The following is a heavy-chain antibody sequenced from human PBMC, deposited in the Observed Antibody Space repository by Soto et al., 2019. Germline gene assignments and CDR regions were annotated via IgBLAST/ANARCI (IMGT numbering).Heavy chain of an antibody. J-gene: IGHJ4*02. Sequence: GGSLRLSCAAPGFTFRNYWMSWVRQAAGRGLEWVANTNQDGNEEYYVDSVKGRFTISRDNAKNSLYLQMNSLRADDTAVYYCARGLGSSWLDYWGQGTLVTVSS. CDR1: GFTFRNYW. V-gene: IGHV3-7*01. CDR2: TNQDGNEE. CDR3: ARGLGSSWLDY. D-gene: IGHD6-13*01.